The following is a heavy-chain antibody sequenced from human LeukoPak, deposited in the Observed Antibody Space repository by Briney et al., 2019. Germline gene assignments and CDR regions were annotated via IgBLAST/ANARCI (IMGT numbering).Heavy chain of an antibody. Sequence: WASVKVSCKASGGTFSNYAISWVRQAPGQGLEWMGGIIPIFDTADYAQKFQGRVTITADESTSTAYMELSSLRSEDTAVFYCARISLGAIWGYYYGMDVWGQGTTVTVSS. CDR1: GGTFSNYA. CDR3: ARISLGAIWGYYYGMDV. CDR2: IIPIFDTA. D-gene: IGHD1-26*01. J-gene: IGHJ6*02. V-gene: IGHV1-69*13.